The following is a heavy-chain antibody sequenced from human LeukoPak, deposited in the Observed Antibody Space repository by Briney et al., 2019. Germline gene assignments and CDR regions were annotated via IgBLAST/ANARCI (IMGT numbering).Heavy chain of an antibody. CDR3: ASSGYSYGKTVDY. Sequence: PSETLSLTCTVSGGSISSYYWSWLRQPPGKGLEWIGYIYYSGSTNYNPSLKSRVTISVDTSKNQFSLKLSSVTAADTAVYYCASSGYSYGKTVDYWGQGTLVTVSS. CDR1: GGSISSYY. V-gene: IGHV4-59*01. J-gene: IGHJ4*02. CDR2: IYYSGST. D-gene: IGHD5-18*01.